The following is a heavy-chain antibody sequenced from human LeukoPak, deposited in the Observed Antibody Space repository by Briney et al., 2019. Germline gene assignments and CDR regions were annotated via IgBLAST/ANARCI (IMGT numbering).Heavy chain of an antibody. D-gene: IGHD3-16*01. Sequence: GGSLRLSCAASGFTFDDYAMHWVRQAPGKGLEWVSLISWDGGSTYYADSVKGRFTISRDNSKNSLYLQMNSLRAEDTALYYCAKSGGFWGLYYYYMDVWGKGTTVTVSS. CDR2: ISWDGGST. J-gene: IGHJ6*03. V-gene: IGHV3-43D*03. CDR1: GFTFDDYA. CDR3: AKSGGFWGLYYYYMDV.